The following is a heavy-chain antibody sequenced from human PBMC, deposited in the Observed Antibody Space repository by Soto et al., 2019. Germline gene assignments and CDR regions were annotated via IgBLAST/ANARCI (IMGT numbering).Heavy chain of an antibody. J-gene: IGHJ4*02. V-gene: IGHV4-39*01. D-gene: IGHD3-16*02. CDR1: GGSISSSSYY. CDR3: ASPPHGDYIWGRYRYTVLY. Sequence: SETLSLTCTVSGGSISSSSYYWGWIRQPPGKGLEWIGSIYYSGSTYYNPSLKSRVTISVDTSKNQFSLKLSSVTAADTAVYYCASPPHGDYIWGRYRYTVLYWGQGTLVTVPS. CDR2: IYYSGST.